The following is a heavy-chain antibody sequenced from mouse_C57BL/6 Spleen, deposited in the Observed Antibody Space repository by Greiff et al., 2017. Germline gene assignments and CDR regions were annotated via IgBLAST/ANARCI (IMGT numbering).Heavy chain of an antibody. V-gene: IGHV1-80*01. Sequence: VKLMESGAELVKPGASVKISCKASGYAFSSYWMNWVKQRPGKGLEWIGQIYPGDGDTNYNGKFKGKATLTADKSSSTAYMQLSSLTSEDSAVYFCAREGLYDGYYYYYAMDYWGQGTSVTVSS. CDR1: GYAFSSYW. CDR3: AREGLYDGYYYYYAMDY. J-gene: IGHJ4*01. D-gene: IGHD2-3*01. CDR2: IYPGDGDT.